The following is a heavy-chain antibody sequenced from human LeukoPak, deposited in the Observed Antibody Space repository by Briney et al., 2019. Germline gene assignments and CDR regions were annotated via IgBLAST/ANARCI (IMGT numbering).Heavy chain of an antibody. Sequence: ASVKVSCKASGYTFTGYYMHWVRQAPGQGLEWMGWINPNSGGTNYAQKFQGRVTMTTDTSTSTAYMELRSLRSDDTAVYYCARGAYYYDSSGYYPTQNYYYYYYMDVWGKGTTVTVSS. CDR1: GYTFTGYY. CDR2: INPNSGGT. J-gene: IGHJ6*03. D-gene: IGHD3-22*01. V-gene: IGHV1-2*02. CDR3: ARGAYYYDSSGYYPTQNYYYYYYMDV.